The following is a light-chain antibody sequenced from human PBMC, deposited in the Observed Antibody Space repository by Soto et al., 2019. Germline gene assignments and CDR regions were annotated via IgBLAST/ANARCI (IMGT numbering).Light chain of an antibody. CDR3: QQYNNWLT. Sequence: EIVMTQSPATLSVSPGERATLSCRASQSVSSNLAWYQQKPGQAPRRLIYGASTRATCIPARCSVSGSGTDFTLTISSLQSEDFAVYYCQQYNNWLTFCGGNKVEIK. CDR2: GAS. J-gene: IGKJ4*01. V-gene: IGKV3-15*01. CDR1: QSVSSN.